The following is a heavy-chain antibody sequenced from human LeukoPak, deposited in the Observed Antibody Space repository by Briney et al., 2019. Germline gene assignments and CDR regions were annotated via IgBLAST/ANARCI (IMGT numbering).Heavy chain of an antibody. D-gene: IGHD3-10*01. CDR3: ARGGRFGDAFDI. V-gene: IGHV4-61*01. CDR1: GGSLSSGTYY. J-gene: IGHJ3*02. CDR2: IYYSGST. Sequence: SETLSLTCTVSGGSLSSGTYYWSWIRQPPGKGLEWIGYIYYSGSTNYNPSLKSRVTISVDTSKNQFSLKLSSVTAADTAVYYCARGGRFGDAFDIWGQGTMVTVSS.